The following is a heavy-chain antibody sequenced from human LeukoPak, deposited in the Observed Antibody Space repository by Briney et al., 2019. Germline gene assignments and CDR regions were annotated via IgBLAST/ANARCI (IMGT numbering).Heavy chain of an antibody. CDR3: ARGPTSGIDY. D-gene: IGHD6-19*01. Sequence: SQTLSLTCAISGDSVSSNSVAWNLIRQSPSRGLEWLGRTYYKSQWYTDYAVSVKSRITITPDTSKNQFSLQLNSVTPEDTAVYYCARGPTSGIDYWGQGTLVTVSS. CDR2: TYYKSQWYT. J-gene: IGHJ4*02. V-gene: IGHV6-1*01. CDR1: GDSVSSNSVA.